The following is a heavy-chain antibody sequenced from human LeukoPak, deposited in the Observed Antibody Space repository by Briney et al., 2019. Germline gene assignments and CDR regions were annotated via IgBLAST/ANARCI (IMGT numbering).Heavy chain of an antibody. D-gene: IGHD3-22*01. CDR2: ISAYNGNT. Sequence: ASVKVSCKASGYTFTSYGISWVRQAPGQGLEWMGWISAYNGNTNYAQKLQGRVTMTTDTSTSTAYMELRSLRSVDTAVYYCAVTYYYDSSGYYPIDAFDIWGQGTMVTVSS. V-gene: IGHV1-18*01. CDR3: AVTYYYDSSGYYPIDAFDI. CDR1: GYTFTSYG. J-gene: IGHJ3*02.